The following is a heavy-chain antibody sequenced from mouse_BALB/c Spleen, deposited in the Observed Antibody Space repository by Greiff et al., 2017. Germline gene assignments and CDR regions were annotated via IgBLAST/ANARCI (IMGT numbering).Heavy chain of an antibody. J-gene: IGHJ2*01. D-gene: IGHD2-3*01. CDR2: ISTYYGDA. CDR3: ARDDGYYLFDY. V-gene: IGHV1S137*01. CDR1: GYTFTDYA. Sequence: VQLQQSGAELVRPGVSVTISCKGSGYTFTDYAMHWVKQSHAKSLEWIGVISTYYGDASYNQKFKGKATMTVDKSSSTAYMELARLTSEDSAIYYCARDDGYYLFDYWGQGTTLTVAS.